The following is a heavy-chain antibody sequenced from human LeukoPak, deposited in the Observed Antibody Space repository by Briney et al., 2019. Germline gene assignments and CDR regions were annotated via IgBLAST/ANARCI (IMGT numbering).Heavy chain of an antibody. D-gene: IGHD6-19*01. CDR3: ARHVSGWYYFDY. J-gene: IGHJ4*02. Sequence: SETLSLTCTVSGGSISSSSYYWGWIRQPPGKGLEWIGSIYYSVSTYYNPSLKSRVTISVDTSKSKFSLKLSSVTAADTAVYYCARHVSGWYYFDYWGQGTLVTVSS. V-gene: IGHV4-39*01. CDR2: IYYSVST. CDR1: GGSISSSSYY.